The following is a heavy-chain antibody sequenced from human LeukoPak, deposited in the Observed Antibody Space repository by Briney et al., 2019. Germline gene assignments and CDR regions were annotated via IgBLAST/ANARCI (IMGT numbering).Heavy chain of an antibody. CDR3: AKDGDIVLMVYAAYFDY. Sequence: GGSLRLSCAASGFTFSSYEMNWVRQAPGKGLEWVAVISYDGSNKYYADSVKGRFTISRDNSKNTLYLQMNSLRAEDTAVYYCAKDGDIVLMVYAAYFDYWGQGTLVTVSS. J-gene: IGHJ4*02. CDR2: ISYDGSNK. CDR1: GFTFSSYE. V-gene: IGHV3-30*18. D-gene: IGHD2-8*01.